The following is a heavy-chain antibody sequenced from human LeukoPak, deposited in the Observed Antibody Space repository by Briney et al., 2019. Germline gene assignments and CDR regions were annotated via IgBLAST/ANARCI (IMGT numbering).Heavy chain of an antibody. D-gene: IGHD6-6*01. V-gene: IGHV3-23*01. J-gene: IGHJ4*02. CDR3: AKDRIAARPQHFDY. CDR2: ISGSGGST. CDR1: GFTFSDYY. Sequence: PGGSLRLSCAASGFTFSDYYMSWVRQAPGKGLEWVSAISGSGGSTYYADSVKGRFTISRDNSKNTLYLQMNSLRAEDTAVYYCAKDRIAARPQHFDYWGQGTLVTVSS.